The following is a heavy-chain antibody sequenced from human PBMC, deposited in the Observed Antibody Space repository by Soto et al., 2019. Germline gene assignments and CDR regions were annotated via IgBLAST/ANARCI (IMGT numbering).Heavy chain of an antibody. D-gene: IGHD6-19*01. V-gene: IGHV4-61*01. CDR1: GGSVSSGSYY. Sequence: QVQLQESGPGLVKPSETLSLTCTVSGGSVSSGSYYWSWIRQPPGKGLEWIGYIYYSVSTNYNPSLKSRGTISVDTSKNQFSLKVSSVTAADTAVYYCASYSSGWYDVIYWGQGTLVTVSS. J-gene: IGHJ4*02. CDR3: ASYSSGWYDVIY. CDR2: IYYSVST.